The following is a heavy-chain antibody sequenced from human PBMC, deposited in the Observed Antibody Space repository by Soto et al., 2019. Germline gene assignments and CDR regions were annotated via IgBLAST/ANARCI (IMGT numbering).Heavy chain of an antibody. CDR1: GYTFTTYG. CDR3: ARVGGYYYDSSGSHHLDY. CDR2: ISAYNGNT. J-gene: IGHJ4*02. V-gene: IGHV1-18*04. Sequence: SVKVSCKASGYTFTTYGISCVLRSGLQWREWMGCISAYNGNTNYAQKLQGRVTMTTDTSTSTAYMELRSLRSDDTAVYYCARVGGYYYDSSGSHHLDYWGQGTLVTVSS. D-gene: IGHD3-22*01.